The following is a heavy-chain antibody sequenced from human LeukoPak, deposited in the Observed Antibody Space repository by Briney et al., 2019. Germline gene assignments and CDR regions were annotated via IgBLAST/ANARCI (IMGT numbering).Heavy chain of an antibody. Sequence: SVKVSCKASGGTFSSYAISWVRQAPGQGLEWMGGIIPIFGTANYAQKFQGRVTITADESTSTAYMELSSLRSEDTAVYYCAYRDSSSSIIFDPWGQGTLVTVSS. V-gene: IGHV1-69*01. CDR1: GGTFSSYA. CDR2: IIPIFGTA. D-gene: IGHD6-13*01. J-gene: IGHJ5*02. CDR3: AYRDSSSSIIFDP.